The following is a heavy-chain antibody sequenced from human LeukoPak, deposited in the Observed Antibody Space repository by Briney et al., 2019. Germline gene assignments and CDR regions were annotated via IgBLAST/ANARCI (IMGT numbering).Heavy chain of an antibody. CDR2: IRQDGNER. CDR3: GRAMED. CDR1: GFDFNNFW. J-gene: IGHJ6*02. V-gene: IGHV3-7*03. Sequence: GGSLRLSCGASGFDFNNFWMHWVRQAPGKGLEWVANIRQDGNERYYVDSVKGRFTISRDNAKNSLYLQMHSLSAEDSAVYYCGRAMEDWGQGTTVTVSS.